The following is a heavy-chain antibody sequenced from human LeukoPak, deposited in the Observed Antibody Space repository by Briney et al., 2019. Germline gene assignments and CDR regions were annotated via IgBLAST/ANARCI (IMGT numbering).Heavy chain of an antibody. CDR1: GFNFNDFA. J-gene: IGHJ5*02. Sequence: GGSLRLSCGASGFNFNDFAMSWVRQAPGKGLEWVSYISSSGSTIYYADSVKGRFTISRDNAKNSLYLQMNSLRAEDTAVYYCAGGGNSGSWFDPWGQGTLVTVSS. CDR3: AGGGNSGSWFDP. D-gene: IGHD4-23*01. V-gene: IGHV3-11*04. CDR2: ISSSGSTI.